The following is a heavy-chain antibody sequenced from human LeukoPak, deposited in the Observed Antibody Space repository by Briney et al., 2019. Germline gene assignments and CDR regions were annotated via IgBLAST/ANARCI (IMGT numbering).Heavy chain of an antibody. D-gene: IGHD3-10*01. V-gene: IGHV3-74*01. CDR3: ASRGDYGSRTYLGY. CDR1: GVTFSNYA. J-gene: IGHJ4*02. Sequence: PGGSLRLSCAVSGVTFSNYAVNWVRQAPGEGLGGVSRINADGSSTIYADSVTGRFSISRDNAKNTLYLEMHSLRAEDTAVYYCASRGDYGSRTYLGYWGQGTLVTVSS. CDR2: INADGSST.